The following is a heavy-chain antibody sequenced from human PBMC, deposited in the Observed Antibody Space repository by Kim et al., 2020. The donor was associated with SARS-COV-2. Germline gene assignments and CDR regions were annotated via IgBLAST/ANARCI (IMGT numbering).Heavy chain of an antibody. V-gene: IGHV4-59*01. CDR3: AKYSSGYYLTNWFDP. Sequence: SETLSLTCTVSGGSISSYYWSWIRQPPGKGLEWIAYIYYSGSTNYNPSLKSRVTISVDTSKNQFSLKLSSVTAADTAVYYCAKYSSGYYLTNWFDPWGQGTLVTVSS. D-gene: IGHD3-22*01. J-gene: IGHJ5*02. CDR2: IYYSGST. CDR1: GGSISSYY.